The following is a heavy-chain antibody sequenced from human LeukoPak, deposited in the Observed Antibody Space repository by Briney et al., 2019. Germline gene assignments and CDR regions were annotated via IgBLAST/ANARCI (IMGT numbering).Heavy chain of an antibody. Sequence: PSETLSLTCAVYGGSFSGYYWSWIRQPPGKGLEWIGEINHSGSTNYNPSLKSRVTISVDTSKNQFSLKLSSVTAADTAVYYCARPGRYYDSSGYYVFDIWGQGTMVTVSS. CDR2: INHSGST. D-gene: IGHD3-22*01. CDR3: ARPGRYYDSSGYYVFDI. V-gene: IGHV4-34*01. J-gene: IGHJ3*02. CDR1: GGSFSGYY.